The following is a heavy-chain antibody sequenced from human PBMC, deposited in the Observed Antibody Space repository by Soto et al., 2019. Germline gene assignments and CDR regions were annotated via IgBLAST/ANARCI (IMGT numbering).Heavy chain of an antibody. CDR1: GGSISSGGYS. V-gene: IGHV4-30-2*01. Sequence: QLQLQESGSGLVKPSQTLSLTCAVSGGSISSGGYSWSWIRQPPGKGLEWIGYIYHSGSTYYNPSLKSRVTISVDRSKNKFSLKLSSVTAADTAVYYCARAHGSGWGAFDIWGQGTMVTVSS. J-gene: IGHJ3*02. D-gene: IGHD3-10*01. CDR2: IYHSGST. CDR3: ARAHGSGWGAFDI.